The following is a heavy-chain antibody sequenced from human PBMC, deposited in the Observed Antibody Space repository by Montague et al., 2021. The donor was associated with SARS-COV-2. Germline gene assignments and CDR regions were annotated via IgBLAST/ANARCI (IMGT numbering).Heavy chain of an antibody. CDR1: RFSLSTSGMR. Sequence: PALVKPTQTLTLTCTFTRFSLSTSGMRASWIRQPPGKALEWLARXDWDDDKFYSTSLKTRLTIYKDTSKNQVVLTMTNMDPVNTATYYCARSYHDILTAYYTPFDYWGQGTLETVSS. D-gene: IGHD3-9*01. CDR3: ARSYHDILTAYYTPFDY. CDR2: XDWDDDK. J-gene: IGHJ4*02. V-gene: IGHV2-70*04.